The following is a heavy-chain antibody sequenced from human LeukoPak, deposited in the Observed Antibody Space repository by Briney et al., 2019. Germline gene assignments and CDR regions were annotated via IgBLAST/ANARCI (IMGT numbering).Heavy chain of an antibody. CDR3: TSWGDTTAEYFQR. Sequence: GGSLRLSCAASGFTFSDYYMSWVRQAPGKGLEWVAHINPDGRDTYYVDSVKGRFTISRDNAQNSMYLQMNSLRVEDTAVYYCTSWGDTTAEYFQRWGQGTLVTVSS. V-gene: IGHV3-7*01. CDR1: GFTFSDYY. CDR2: INPDGRDT. D-gene: IGHD2-21*02. J-gene: IGHJ1*01.